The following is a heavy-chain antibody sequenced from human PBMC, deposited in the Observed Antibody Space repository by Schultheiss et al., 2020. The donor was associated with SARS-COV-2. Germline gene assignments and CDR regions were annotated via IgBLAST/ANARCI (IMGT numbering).Heavy chain of an antibody. V-gene: IGHV3-23*01. CDR2: ISGSSSTI. Sequence: GGSLRLSCVASGFTFSTYSMNWVRQAPGKGLEWVSAISGSSSTIYYADSVKGRFTISRDNSKNTLYLQMNSLRAEDTAVYYCAKGGYYDILTGYYPNYFDYWGQGTLVTVSS. J-gene: IGHJ4*02. D-gene: IGHD3-9*01. CDR1: GFTFSTYS. CDR3: AKGGYYDILTGYYPNYFDY.